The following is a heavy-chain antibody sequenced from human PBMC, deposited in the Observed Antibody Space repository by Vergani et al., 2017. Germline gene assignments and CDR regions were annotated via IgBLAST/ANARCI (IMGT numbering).Heavy chain of an antibody. CDR2: ISSSSSYI. D-gene: IGHD2-15*01. V-gene: IGHV3-21*01. J-gene: IGHJ5*02. CDR1: GGSISSGGYY. Sequence: VQLQESGPGLVKPSQTLSLTCTVSGGSISSGGYYWSWVRQAPGKGLEWVSSISSSSSYIYYADSVKGRFTISRDNAKNSLYLQMNSLRAEDTAVYYCARDGGYCSGGSCYSNWFDPWGQGTLVTVSS. CDR3: ARDGGYCSGGSCYSNWFDP.